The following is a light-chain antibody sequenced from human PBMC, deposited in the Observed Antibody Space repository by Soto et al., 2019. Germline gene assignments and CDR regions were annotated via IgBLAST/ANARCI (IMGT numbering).Light chain of an antibody. CDR2: EVR. CDR1: SSDVGAYNY. V-gene: IGLV2-14*01. Sequence: QSVVTQPASVSGSPGQSITISCTGTSSDVGAYNYVSWYQHHPGKAPKLIIYEVRNRPSGVSNRFSGAKSGNTASLTISGLQAEDEADYYCSSYRTGSAFYVFGSGTKLTVL. CDR3: SSYRTGSAFYV. J-gene: IGLJ1*01.